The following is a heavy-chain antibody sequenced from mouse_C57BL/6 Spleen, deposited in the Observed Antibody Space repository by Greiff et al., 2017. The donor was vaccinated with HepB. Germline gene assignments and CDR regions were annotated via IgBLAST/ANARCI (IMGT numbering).Heavy chain of an antibody. CDR3: ARRSDYGSRPFDY. J-gene: IGHJ2*01. V-gene: IGHV1-80*01. CDR2: IYPGDGDT. CDR1: GYAFSSYW. D-gene: IGHD1-1*01. Sequence: QVQLKQSGAELVKPGASVKISCKASGYAFSSYWMNWVKQRPGKGLEWIGQIYPGDGDTNYNGKFKGKATLTADKSSSTAYMQLSSLTSEDSAVYFCARRSDYGSRPFDYWGQGTTLTVSS.